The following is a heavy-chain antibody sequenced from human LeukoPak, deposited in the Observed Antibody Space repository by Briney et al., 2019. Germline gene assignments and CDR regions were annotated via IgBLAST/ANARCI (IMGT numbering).Heavy chain of an antibody. Sequence: SETLSLTCAVSGGSISSSNWWSWVRQPPGKGLEWIGEIYHSGSTNYNPSLKSRVTISVDKSKNQFSLKLSSVTAADTAVYYCARRRIAVAGMLRATSYYFDYWGQGTLVTVSS. D-gene: IGHD6-19*01. CDR1: GGSISSSNW. V-gene: IGHV4-4*02. CDR2: IYHSGST. J-gene: IGHJ4*02. CDR3: ARRRIAVAGMLRATSYYFDY.